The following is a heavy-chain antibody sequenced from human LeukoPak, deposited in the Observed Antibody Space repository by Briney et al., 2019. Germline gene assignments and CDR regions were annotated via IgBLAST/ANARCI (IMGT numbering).Heavy chain of an antibody. CDR2: ISGSGGSK. V-gene: IGHV3-23*01. D-gene: IGHD6-13*01. J-gene: IGHJ4*02. Sequence: PGGSLRLSCAASGFTVSSYAMSWVRQAPGKGLGWISAISGSGGSKYYADSVKGRFTISRDTSTNTLYLQLNSLRVDDTAVYFCAKEWRFSSSWYQYYFDYWGQGTLVTVSS. CDR1: GFTVSSYA. CDR3: AKEWRFSSSWYQYYFDY.